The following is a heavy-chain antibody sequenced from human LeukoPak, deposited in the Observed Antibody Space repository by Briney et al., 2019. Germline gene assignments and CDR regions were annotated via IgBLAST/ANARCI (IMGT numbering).Heavy chain of an antibody. CDR3: ARDHYGMDV. V-gene: IGHV3-30-3*01. Sequence: HPGGSLRLSCAASGFTFSSYAMHWVRQAPGKGLEWVAVISYDGSNKYNADSVKGRFTISRDNSKNTLYLQMNSLRAEDTAVYYCARDHYGMDVWGQGTTVTVSS. CDR1: GFTFSSYA. J-gene: IGHJ6*02. CDR2: ISYDGSNK.